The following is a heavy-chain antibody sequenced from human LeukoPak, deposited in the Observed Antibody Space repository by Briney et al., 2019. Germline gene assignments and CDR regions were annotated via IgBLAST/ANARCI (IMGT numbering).Heavy chain of an antibody. D-gene: IGHD6-19*01. CDR3: ARDSSGWYSGNDY. J-gene: IGHJ4*02. CDR2: IKQDGSEK. V-gene: IGHV3-7*01. CDR1: GFTFSSYW. Sequence: GGSLRLSCAASGFTFSSYWMSWVRQAPGKGLEWVANIKQDGSEKYYVDSVKGRFTISRDNAKNSLYLQMNSLRVEDTAVYYCARDSSGWYSGNDYWGQGTLVTVSS.